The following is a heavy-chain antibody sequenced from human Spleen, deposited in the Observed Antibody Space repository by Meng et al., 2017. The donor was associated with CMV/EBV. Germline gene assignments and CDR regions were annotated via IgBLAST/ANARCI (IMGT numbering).Heavy chain of an antibody. D-gene: IGHD3-22*01. CDR2: ISGSGDTT. Sequence: GESLKISCAASGFTFSSYAMSWVRQAPGKGLEWVSAISGSGDTTYNADSVKGRFTISRDNSKNTLYLQMNSLRAEDTAVYYCAKNYDSSGYHFDCRGQGTLVTVSS. CDR1: GFTFSSYA. J-gene: IGHJ4*02. V-gene: IGHV3-23*01. CDR3: AKNYDSSGYHFDC.